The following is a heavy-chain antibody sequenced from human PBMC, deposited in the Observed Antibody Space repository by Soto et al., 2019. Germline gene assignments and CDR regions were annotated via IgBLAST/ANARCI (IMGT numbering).Heavy chain of an antibody. Sequence: SVMVSCKASGGTFSSYTISWVRQAPGQGLEWMGRIIPILGIANYAQKFQGRVTITADKSTSTAYMELSSLRSEDTAVYYCARGSYSSGPHAPNYWGQGTLVTVSS. J-gene: IGHJ4*02. D-gene: IGHD6-19*01. CDR1: GGTFSSYT. V-gene: IGHV1-69*02. CDR2: IIPILGIA. CDR3: ARGSYSSGPHAPNY.